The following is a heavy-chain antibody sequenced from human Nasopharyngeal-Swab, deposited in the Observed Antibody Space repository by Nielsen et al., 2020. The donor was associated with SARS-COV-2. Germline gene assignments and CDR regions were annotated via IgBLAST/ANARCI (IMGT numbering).Heavy chain of an antibody. CDR2: ISGYNGDT. CDR3: ARDASRGYYYDDSGYPRY. Sequence: ASVKVSCKASGYTFTSYGISWVRQAPGQGLEWMGWISGYNGDTNYAQKVQGRVTMTTDTSTSTVYLELRSLRSDDTAVYYCARDASRGYYYDDSGYPRYWGQGTLVTVSS. D-gene: IGHD3-22*01. J-gene: IGHJ4*02. CDR1: GYTFTSYG. V-gene: IGHV1-18*01.